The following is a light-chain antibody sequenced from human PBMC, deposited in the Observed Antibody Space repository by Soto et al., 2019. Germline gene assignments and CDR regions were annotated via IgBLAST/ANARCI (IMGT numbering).Light chain of an antibody. J-gene: IGLJ1*01. Sequence: QSALTQPASVSGSPGQSITISCTGTSNDVGSYDLVSWYQQHPVKAPKLMIYEVSKRPSGVSNRFSGSKSGNTASLTISGLQAEDEADYYCCSNAGSGSYVFGTGTKLTVL. CDR3: CSNAGSGSYV. CDR2: EVS. V-gene: IGLV2-23*02. CDR1: SNDVGSYDL.